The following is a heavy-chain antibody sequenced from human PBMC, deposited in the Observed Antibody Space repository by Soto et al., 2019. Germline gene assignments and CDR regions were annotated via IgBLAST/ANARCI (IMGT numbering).Heavy chain of an antibody. V-gene: IGHV1-18*01. CDR1: GYISGHYG. CDR2: ISAHRGHT. Sequence: QVQLVQSAPEMAKPGASVKVSCRASGYISGHYGISWVRQGPGQGLEWMGWISAHRGHTNYAHKFRGRVTMTTDPSTATVTMELTNLLSDDTAVDYCAREGDQWDRRFCDNWGQGTLVPVSS. CDR3: AREGDQWDRRFCDN. J-gene: IGHJ1*01. D-gene: IGHD1-26*01.